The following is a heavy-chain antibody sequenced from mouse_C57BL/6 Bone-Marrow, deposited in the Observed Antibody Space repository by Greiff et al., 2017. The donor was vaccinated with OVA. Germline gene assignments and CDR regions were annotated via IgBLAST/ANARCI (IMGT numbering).Heavy chain of an antibody. V-gene: IGHV1-76*01. Sequence: QVQLKESGAELVRPGASVKLSCKASGYTFTDYYINWVKQRPGQGLEWIARIYPGSGNTYYNEKFKGKATLTAEKSSSTAYMQLSSLTSEDSAVYICARWYCDYWGQGTTLTVSA. CDR1: GYTFTDYY. CDR2: IYPGSGNT. J-gene: IGHJ2*01. CDR3: ARWYCDY.